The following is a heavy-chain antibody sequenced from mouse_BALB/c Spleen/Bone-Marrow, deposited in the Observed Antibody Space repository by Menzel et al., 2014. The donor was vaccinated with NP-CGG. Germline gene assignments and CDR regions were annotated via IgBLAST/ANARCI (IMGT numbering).Heavy chain of an antibody. V-gene: IGHV2-6*02. D-gene: IGHD2-12*01. CDR3: ARSSPTTWAMDY. Sequence: VKVVESGPGLVAPSQSLSITCTVSGFSLTSYGVHWVRQPPGKGLEWLVVIWSDGSTTYNSALKSRLSISKDNSKSQVFLKMSSLQTDDTAMYYCARSSPTTWAMDYWGQGTSVTVSS. CDR1: GFSLTSYG. CDR2: IWSDGST. J-gene: IGHJ4*01.